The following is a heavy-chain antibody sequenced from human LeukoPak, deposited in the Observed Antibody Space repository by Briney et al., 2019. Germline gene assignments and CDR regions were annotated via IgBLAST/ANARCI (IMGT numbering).Heavy chain of an antibody. Sequence: PSETLSLTCTVSGGSISSYYWSWIRPPAGKGLEWSGRIYTSGSTNYNPSLKSRVTMSVDTSKNQFSLKLSSVTAADTAVYYCARDLGGYCSSTSCPYYYYGMDVWGQGTTVTVSS. CDR2: IYTSGST. D-gene: IGHD2-2*01. J-gene: IGHJ6*02. CDR3: ARDLGGYCSSTSCPYYYYGMDV. CDR1: GGSISSYY. V-gene: IGHV4-4*07.